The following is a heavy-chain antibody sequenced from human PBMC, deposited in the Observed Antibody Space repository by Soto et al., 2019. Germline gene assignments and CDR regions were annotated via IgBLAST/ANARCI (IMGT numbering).Heavy chain of an antibody. CDR3: ARYWTHCSSTSCYFALGY. CDR2: ISYEGRKK. D-gene: IGHD2-2*01. V-gene: IGHV3-30*03. J-gene: IGHJ4*02. Sequence: GSRRLSGAASGXTFSNYWIHCVRQAPGKGLEWAAVISYEGRKKYYADSVKGRFTISRDTSKNTLYLQMNSLRAEDTAVYYCARYWTHCSSTSCYFALGYWGQGTLGTVSS. CDR1: GXTFSNYW.